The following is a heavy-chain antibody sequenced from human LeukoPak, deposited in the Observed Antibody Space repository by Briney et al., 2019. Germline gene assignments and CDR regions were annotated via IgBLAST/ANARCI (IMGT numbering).Heavy chain of an antibody. CDR1: GGSISSGSYY. CDR2: IYTSGST. J-gene: IGHJ4*02. Sequence: KASETLSLTCTVSGGSISSGSYYWSWIRQPAGKGLEWIGRIYTSGSTNYNPSLKSRVTISVDTSKNQFSLKLSSVTAADTAVYYCAGDWRYGDEWFDYWGQGTLVTVSS. V-gene: IGHV4-61*02. D-gene: IGHD4-17*01. CDR3: AGDWRYGDEWFDY.